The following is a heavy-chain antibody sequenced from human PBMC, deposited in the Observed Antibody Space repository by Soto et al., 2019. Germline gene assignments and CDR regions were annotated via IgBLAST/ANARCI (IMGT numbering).Heavy chain of an antibody. V-gene: IGHV3-23*01. CDR3: AKDKRSLGYSYGEFDY. CDR1: GFAFSIYA. CDR2: ISGSGGST. J-gene: IGHJ4*02. Sequence: GGSLRLSCAASGFAFSIYAMNWVRQAPGKGLEWVSAISGSGGSTYYADSVKGRFTISRDNSKNTLYLQMNSLRAEDTAVYYCAKDKRSLGYSYGEFDYWGQGTLVTVSS. D-gene: IGHD5-18*01.